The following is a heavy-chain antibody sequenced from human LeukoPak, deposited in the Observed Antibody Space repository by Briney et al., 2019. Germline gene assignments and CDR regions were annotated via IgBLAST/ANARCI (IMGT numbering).Heavy chain of an antibody. Sequence: SETLSLTCTVSGGSISSYYWSWIRQPPGKGLEWIGYIYYSGSTNYNPSLKSRVTISVDTSKNQFSLKLSSVTAADTAVYYCAREVRYCSGGSCYNWFDPWGQGTLVTVSS. CDR1: GGSISSYY. J-gene: IGHJ5*02. D-gene: IGHD2-15*01. V-gene: IGHV4-59*12. CDR2: IYYSGST. CDR3: AREVRYCSGGSCYNWFDP.